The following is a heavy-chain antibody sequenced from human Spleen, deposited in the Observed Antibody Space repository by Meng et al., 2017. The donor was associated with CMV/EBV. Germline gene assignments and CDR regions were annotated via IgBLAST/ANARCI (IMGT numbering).Heavy chain of an antibody. CDR2: IKSKTDGGTT. Sequence: GESLKISCAASGFTFSSFWMAWVRQAPGKGLEWVGRIKSKTDGGTTDYAAPVKGRFTISRDDSKNTLHLHLNSLKTEDTAVYYCTKIADYQVPSDCWGQGTLVTVSS. CDR1: GFTFSSFW. V-gene: IGHV3-15*01. CDR3: TKIADYQVPSDC. D-gene: IGHD2-2*01. J-gene: IGHJ4*02.